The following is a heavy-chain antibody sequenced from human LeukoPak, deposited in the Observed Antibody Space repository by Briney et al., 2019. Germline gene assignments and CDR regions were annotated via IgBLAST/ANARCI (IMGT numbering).Heavy chain of an antibody. CDR2: ISAYNGNT. Sequence: GASVKVSCKASGHTFTSYGISWVRQAPGQGLEWMGWISAYNGNTNYAEKLQGRVTMTTDTSTSTAYMELRSLRSDDTAVYYCARDHCSGGSCYYYFDYWGQGTLVTVSS. CDR3: ARDHCSGGSCYYYFDY. V-gene: IGHV1-18*01. D-gene: IGHD2-15*01. CDR1: GHTFTSYG. J-gene: IGHJ4*02.